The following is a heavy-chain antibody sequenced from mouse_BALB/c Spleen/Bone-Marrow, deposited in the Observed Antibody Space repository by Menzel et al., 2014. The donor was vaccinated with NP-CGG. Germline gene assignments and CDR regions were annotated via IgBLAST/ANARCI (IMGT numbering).Heavy chain of an antibody. Sequence: EVKLQESGTVLARPGASVKMSCKASGYTFTSYWMHWVKQRPGQGLEWIGAIYPGNSDTSYNQKFKGKAKLTAVASSSTAYMDLSSLTNEDSAVYYCTRGITTVVATRAMDYWGQGTSVTVSS. CDR1: GYTFTSYW. V-gene: IGHV1-5*01. D-gene: IGHD1-1*01. J-gene: IGHJ4*01. CDR3: TRGITTVVATRAMDY. CDR2: IYPGNSDT.